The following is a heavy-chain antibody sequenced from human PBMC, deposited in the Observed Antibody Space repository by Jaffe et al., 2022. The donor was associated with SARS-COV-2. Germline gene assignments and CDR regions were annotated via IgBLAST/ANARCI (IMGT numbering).Heavy chain of an antibody. CDR1: GFTFSNYG. D-gene: IGHD6-13*01. CDR3: TRDIRSSWYDY. CDR2: ISYDGNNK. J-gene: IGHJ4*02. V-gene: IGHV3-33*01. Sequence: QVQLVESGGGVVQPGRSLRLSCAASGFTFSNYGMHWVRQAPGKGLEWVALISYDGNNKYYADSVKGRFTISRDNSKNTLYLEMNSLRAEDTAVYYCTRDIRSSWYDYWGQGTLVTVSS.